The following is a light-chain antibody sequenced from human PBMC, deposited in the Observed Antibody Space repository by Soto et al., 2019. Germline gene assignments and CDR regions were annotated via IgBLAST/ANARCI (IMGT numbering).Light chain of an antibody. J-gene: IGKJ4*01. Sequence: IVMTQSPAILSVSPGERATLSCRASQSVSSNLAWYQQKPGQAPRLLIYDASTRATGIPARFSGSGSGTEFTLAISSLQSEDFAVYYCQQYNNWPLTFGGGTKVDI. V-gene: IGKV3-15*01. CDR1: QSVSSN. CDR2: DAS. CDR3: QQYNNWPLT.